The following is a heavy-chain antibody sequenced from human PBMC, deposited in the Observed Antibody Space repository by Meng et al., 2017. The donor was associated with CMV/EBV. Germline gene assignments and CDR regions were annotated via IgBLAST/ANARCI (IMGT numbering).Heavy chain of an antibody. J-gene: IGHJ6*02. CDR1: GFTFSGSA. CDR3: ARDSGGERITIFGVVIPTQYYYGMDV. Sequence: GGSLRLSCAASGFTFSGSAMHWVRQASGKGLEWVGRIRSKANSYATAYAASVKGRFTISRDDSKNTAYLQMNSLKTEDTAVYYCARDSGGERITIFGVVIPTQYYYGMDVWGQGTTVTVSS. CDR2: IRSKANSYAT. V-gene: IGHV3-73*01. D-gene: IGHD3-3*01.